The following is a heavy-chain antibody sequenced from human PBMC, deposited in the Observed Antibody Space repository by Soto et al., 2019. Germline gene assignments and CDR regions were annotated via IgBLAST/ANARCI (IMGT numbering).Heavy chain of an antibody. CDR1: GYTFTSYG. CDR3: ARDTLFDYRGSTVTTGAVAFDI. D-gene: IGHD4-17*01. V-gene: IGHV1-18*01. CDR2: ISAYNGNT. Sequence: ASVKVSCKASGYTFTSYGISWVRQAPGQGLEWMGWISAYNGNTNYAQKLQGRVTMTTDTSTSTAYMELRSLRSDDTAVYYCARDTLFDYRGSTVTTGAVAFDIWGQGTMVTVSS. J-gene: IGHJ3*02.